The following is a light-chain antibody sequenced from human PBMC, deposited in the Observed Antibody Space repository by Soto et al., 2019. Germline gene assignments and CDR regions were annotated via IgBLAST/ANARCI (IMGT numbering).Light chain of an antibody. Sequence: EIVMTQSPATLSVSLGERATLSCRASQSVRSNLAWYKQKPRQAPRRLIYGASTRSTGIPARFSGSRSGTEFTLTISSLQSEDFAVYYCQQYNNWPPYTFGQGTKLEIK. J-gene: IGKJ2*01. V-gene: IGKV3-15*01. CDR1: QSVRSN. CDR2: GAS. CDR3: QQYNNWPPYT.